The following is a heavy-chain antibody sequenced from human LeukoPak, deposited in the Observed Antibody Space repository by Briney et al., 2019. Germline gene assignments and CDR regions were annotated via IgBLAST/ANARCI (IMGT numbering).Heavy chain of an antibody. J-gene: IGHJ6*02. CDR3: ARDPVGAIGYGMDV. CDR2: IYSGGNT. V-gene: IGHV3-66*01. D-gene: IGHD1-26*01. Sequence: GGSLRLSCAASGFAVSSHYINWVRQAPGKGLEWVSVIYSGGNTYYADSVKGRFTISRDNSKNTLYLRMNSLRAEDTAVYYCARDPVGAIGYGMDVWGQGTTVTVSS. CDR1: GFAVSSHY.